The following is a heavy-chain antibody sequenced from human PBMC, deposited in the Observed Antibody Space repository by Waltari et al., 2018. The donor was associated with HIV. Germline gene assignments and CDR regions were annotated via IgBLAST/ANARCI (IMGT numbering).Heavy chain of an antibody. V-gene: IGHV3-30*18. CDR1: GFRFSSYG. J-gene: IGHJ5*02. Sequence: QVQLVEYGGGVVQPGRSLRLYGVPSGFRFSSYGLTWVRQAPGKGLEWVAVISYDGSNNYYADSVKGRFTISRDNSKNTLYLQMNSLRAEDTAVYYCAKDYFVVVTAAGPFDPWGQGTLVTVSS. CDR3: AKDYFVVVTAAGPFDP. D-gene: IGHD2-21*02. CDR2: ISYDGSNN.